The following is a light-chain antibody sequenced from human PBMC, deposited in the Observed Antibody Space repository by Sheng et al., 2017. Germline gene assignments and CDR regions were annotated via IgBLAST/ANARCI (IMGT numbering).Light chain of an antibody. CDR2: DAS. J-gene: IGKJ4*01. CDR3: QQRSNWPLT. V-gene: IGKV3-11*01. CDR1: QSVSSY. Sequence: EIVLTQSPGTLSLSPGERAILSCRASQSVSSYLAWYQQKPGQAPRLLIYDASNRATGIPARFSGSGSGTDFTLTISSLEPEDFAVYYCQQRSNWPLTFGGGTKVEI.